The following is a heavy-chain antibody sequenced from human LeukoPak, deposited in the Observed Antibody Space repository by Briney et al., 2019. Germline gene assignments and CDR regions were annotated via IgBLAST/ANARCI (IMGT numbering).Heavy chain of an antibody. V-gene: IGHV1-18*01. CDR3: AGGYCSGGSCYSGLGY. CDR1: GYTFTSYG. D-gene: IGHD2-15*01. Sequence: ASVKVSCKASGYTFTSYGISWVRQAPGQGLEWMGWISAYNGNTNYAQKLQGRVTMTTDTSTRTAYMELRSLRSDDTAVYYCAGGYCSGGSCYSGLGYWGQGTLVTVSS. CDR2: ISAYNGNT. J-gene: IGHJ4*02.